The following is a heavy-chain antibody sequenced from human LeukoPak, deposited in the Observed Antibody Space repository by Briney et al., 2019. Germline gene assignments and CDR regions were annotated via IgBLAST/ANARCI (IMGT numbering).Heavy chain of an antibody. V-gene: IGHV4-59*01. J-gene: IGHJ4*02. CDR1: GGSISSYY. CDR3: ARGSSPNDY. CDR2: IYYSGST. Sequence: SETLSLTCTVSGGSISSYYWSWIRQPPGKGLEWIGYIYYSGSTNYNPPLKSRVTISVDTSKNQFSLKLSSVTAADTAVYYCARGSSPNDYWGQGTLVTVSS.